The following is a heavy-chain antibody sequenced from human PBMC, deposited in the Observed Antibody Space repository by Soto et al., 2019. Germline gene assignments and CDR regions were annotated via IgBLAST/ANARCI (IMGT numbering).Heavy chain of an antibody. CDR3: ARWGDSSGYCPKPFDY. J-gene: IGHJ4*02. D-gene: IGHD3-22*01. Sequence: QVQLVESGGGVVQPGRSLRLSCAASGFTFSSYAMHWVRQAPGKGLEWVAVISYDGSNKYYADSVKGRFTISRDNSKNTLYLQMNSLRAEDTAVYYCARWGDSSGYCPKPFDYWGQGTLVTVSS. CDR2: ISYDGSNK. CDR1: GFTFSSYA. V-gene: IGHV3-30-3*01.